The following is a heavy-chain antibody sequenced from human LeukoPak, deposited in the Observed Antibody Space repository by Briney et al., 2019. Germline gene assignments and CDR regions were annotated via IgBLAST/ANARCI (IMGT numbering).Heavy chain of an antibody. Sequence: ASVKVSCKASGYVFTSYDINWVRQATGQGLEWMGWMIPDSGNTGYAQKFQGRVTMTRNISINTAYLELSSLRSDDTAVYYCAVRAGSYWFDPWGQGTLVTVSP. CDR2: MIPDSGNT. D-gene: IGHD1-26*01. J-gene: IGHJ5*02. V-gene: IGHV1-8*01. CDR3: AVRAGSYWFDP. CDR1: GYVFTSYD.